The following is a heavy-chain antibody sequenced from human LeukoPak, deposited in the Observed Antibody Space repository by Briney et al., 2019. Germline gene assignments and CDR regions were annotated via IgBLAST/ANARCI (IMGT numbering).Heavy chain of an antibody. V-gene: IGHV3-15*01. CDR2: IKSKTDGGTT. D-gene: IGHD3-9*01. CDR3: TTVDNYYYYYYMDV. Sequence: GGSLRLSCAASGFTFSNAWMSWVRQAPGKGLEWVGRIKSKTDGGTTDYAAPVKGRFTISRDDSKNTLYLQMNSLKTEDTAVYYCTTVDNYYYYYYMDVWGKGTTVTVSS. J-gene: IGHJ6*03. CDR1: GFTFSNAW.